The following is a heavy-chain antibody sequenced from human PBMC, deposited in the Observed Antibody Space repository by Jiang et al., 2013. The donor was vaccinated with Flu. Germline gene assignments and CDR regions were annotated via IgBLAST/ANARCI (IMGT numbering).Heavy chain of an antibody. J-gene: IGHJ3*02. V-gene: IGHV3-7*01. D-gene: IGHD5-18*01. CDR2: IKQDGSEK. CDR3: ARDKGYTYGYGAFEI. Sequence: WVANIKQDGSEKYYLDSVKGRFTISRDNAKNSLYLQMNSLRAEDTAVYYCARDKGYTYGYGAFEIWGQGTMVTVSS.